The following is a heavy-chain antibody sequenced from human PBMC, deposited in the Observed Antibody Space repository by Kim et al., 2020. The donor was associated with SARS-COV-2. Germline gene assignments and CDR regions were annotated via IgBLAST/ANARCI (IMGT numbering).Heavy chain of an antibody. Sequence: GGSLRLSCAASGFTFSTYGMHWVRQAPGKGPEWVAVISKDGSNKYYADSVKGRFTISRDNSKNTLFLQMDSLRPEDTAVYHCAKGVWPSGSLCAYDCYLNSWGQGTLLSVS. CDR1: GFTFSTYG. CDR3: AKGVWPSGSLCAYDCYLNS. J-gene: IGHJ1*01. V-gene: IGHV3-30*18. D-gene: IGHD2-21*02. CDR2: ISKDGSNK.